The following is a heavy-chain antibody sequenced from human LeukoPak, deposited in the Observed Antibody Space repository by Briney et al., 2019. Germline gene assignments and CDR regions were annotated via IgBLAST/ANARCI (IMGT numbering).Heavy chain of an antibody. J-gene: IGHJ6*02. V-gene: IGHV3-48*04. CDR2: IGSSGDRTT. D-gene: IGHD3-10*01. Sequence: GSLRLSCVGSEFTFSSYNMNWVRQAPGKGLEWVSCIGSSGDRTTHYADSVKGRFTISRDNAKNSLFLQMNSLRVEDTAVYYCAIPPLSGSGSSRPLAGVDVWGQGTTVTVSS. CDR3: AIPPLSGSGSSRPLAGVDV. CDR1: EFTFSSYN.